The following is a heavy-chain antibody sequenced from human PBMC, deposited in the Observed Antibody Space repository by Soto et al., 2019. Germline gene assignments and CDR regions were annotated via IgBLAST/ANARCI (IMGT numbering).Heavy chain of an antibody. CDR3: ARSGYSGYRFRAYGMDV. CDR1: GYSFTSYW. CDR2: IYPGDSDT. J-gene: IGHJ6*02. D-gene: IGHD5-12*01. Sequence: SCKGSGYSFTSYWIGWVRQMPGKGLEWMGIIYPGDSDTRYSPSFQGQVTISADKSISTAYLQWSSLKASDTAMYYCARSGYSGYRFRAYGMDVWGQGTTVTVSS. V-gene: IGHV5-51*01.